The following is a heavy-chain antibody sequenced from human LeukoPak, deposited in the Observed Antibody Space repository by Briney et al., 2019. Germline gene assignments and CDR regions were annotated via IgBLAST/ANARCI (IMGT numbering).Heavy chain of an antibody. CDR2: ISQNGDS. Sequence: SETLSLTCGVSGGSLSFYYWSWIRQSPGKGLEWIAEISQNGDSNYNMSLKSRVTISVDTSKNQFSLKLSSVTAADTAVYYCARERFGEWKYWGRGTLVTVSS. J-gene: IGHJ4*02. D-gene: IGHD3-10*01. CDR3: ARERFGEWKY. V-gene: IGHV4-34*01. CDR1: GGSLSFYY.